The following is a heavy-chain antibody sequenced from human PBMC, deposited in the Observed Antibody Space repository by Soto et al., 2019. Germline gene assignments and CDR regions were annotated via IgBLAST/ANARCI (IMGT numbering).Heavy chain of an antibody. Sequence: QITLKESGPTLVKPTQTLTLTCTFSGFSLSTSGVGVGWIRQPPGKALEWLALIYWDEDTRYSPSLKSRLTITMDTSKNRVVLTMTTMDPADTATYYCAHRPSYCSGGSCYSGFDYWGQGTLVTVSS. V-gene: IGHV2-5*02. J-gene: IGHJ4*02. CDR1: GFSLSTSGVG. D-gene: IGHD2-15*01. CDR3: AHRPSYCSGGSCYSGFDY. CDR2: IYWDEDT.